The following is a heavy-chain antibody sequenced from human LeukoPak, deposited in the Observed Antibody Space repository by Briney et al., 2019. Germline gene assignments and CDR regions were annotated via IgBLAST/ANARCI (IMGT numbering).Heavy chain of an antibody. Sequence: GGSLRLSCAASGFTFSSYAMHWVRQAPGKGLEWVAVISYDGSNKYYADSVKGRFTISRDNSKNTLYLQMNSLRAEDTAVYYCARVGTGYYFDYWGQGTLVTVSS. CDR2: ISYDGSNK. CDR3: ARVGTGYYFDY. CDR1: GFTFSSYA. D-gene: IGHD4-23*01. V-gene: IGHV3-30-3*01. J-gene: IGHJ4*02.